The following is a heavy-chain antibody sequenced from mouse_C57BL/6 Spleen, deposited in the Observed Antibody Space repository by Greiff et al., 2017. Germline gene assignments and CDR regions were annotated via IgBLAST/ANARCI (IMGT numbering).Heavy chain of an antibody. V-gene: IGHV5-16*01. D-gene: IGHD4-1*01. Sequence: EVKLVESEGGLVQPGSSMKLSCTASGFTFSDYYMAWVRQVPEKGLEWVANINYDGSSTYYLDSLKSRFIISRDNARNILYLQMSSLKSEDTATXYCARDRELGYCDVWGTGTTVTVSS. J-gene: IGHJ1*03. CDR1: GFTFSDYY. CDR2: INYDGSST. CDR3: ARDRELGYCDV.